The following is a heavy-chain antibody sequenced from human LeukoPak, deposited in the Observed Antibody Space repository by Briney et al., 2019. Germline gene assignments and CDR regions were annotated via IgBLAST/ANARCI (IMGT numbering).Heavy chain of an antibody. CDR2: IYYSGST. J-gene: IGHJ4*02. V-gene: IGHV4-59*08. D-gene: IGHD6-13*01. CDR1: GGSISSYY. Sequence: SETLSLTCNVSGGSISSYYWSWIRQPPGKGLEWIGYIYYSGSTNYNPSLKSRVTISVDTSKNQFSLKLSSVTAADTAVYYCARHRSSTYYFDYWGQGTLVTVSS. CDR3: ARHRSSTYYFDY.